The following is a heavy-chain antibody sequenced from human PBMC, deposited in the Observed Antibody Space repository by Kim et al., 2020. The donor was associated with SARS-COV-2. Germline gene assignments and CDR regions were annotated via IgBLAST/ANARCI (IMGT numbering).Heavy chain of an antibody. CDR3: ARHHSRGWLLWS. J-gene: IGHJ5*02. D-gene: IGHD5-12*01. CDR1: GGSITSDS. CDR2: LFYSGST. V-gene: IGHV4-59*08. Sequence: PSETLSLTCIVSGGSITSDSWSWIRQPPGKGLEWIGWLFYSGSTKYNPSPQSRVPISPDTSKNKVSLKLNAVTAADTAVYYCARHHSRGWLLWSWGQGTLVTVSS.